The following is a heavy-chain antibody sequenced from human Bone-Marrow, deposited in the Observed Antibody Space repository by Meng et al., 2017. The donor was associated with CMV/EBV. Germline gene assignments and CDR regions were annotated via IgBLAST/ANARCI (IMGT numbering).Heavy chain of an antibody. CDR3: ATTYSSGSSGGFSFDY. CDR2: IKQDGSEK. D-gene: IGHD6-19*01. CDR1: GFTFSSYW. V-gene: IGHV3-7*01. J-gene: IGHJ4*02. Sequence: GGSLRLSCAASGFTFSSYWISWVRQAPGKGLEWVANIKQDGSEKYYVDSVKGRFTISRDNAKNSLYLQMNSLRAEDTAVYYCATTYSSGSSGGFSFDYWGQGTLVTVSS.